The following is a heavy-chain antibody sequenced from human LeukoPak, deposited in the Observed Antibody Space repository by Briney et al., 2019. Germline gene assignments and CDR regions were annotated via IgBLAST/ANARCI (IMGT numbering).Heavy chain of an antibody. CDR2: IYYSGST. Sequence: SETLSLTCTVSGGSISSSSYYWGWIRQPPGKGLEWLGSIYYSGSTYYNPSLKSRVPISVDTPKNQFSLKLSSVTAADTAVYYCAEQKRRYSSGWYPPTYWGQGTLVTVSS. CDR3: AEQKRRYSSGWYPPTY. CDR1: GGSISSSSYY. V-gene: IGHV4-39*07. D-gene: IGHD6-19*01. J-gene: IGHJ1*01.